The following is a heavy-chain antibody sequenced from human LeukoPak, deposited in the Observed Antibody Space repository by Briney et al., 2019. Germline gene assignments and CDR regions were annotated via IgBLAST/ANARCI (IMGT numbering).Heavy chain of an antibody. CDR1: GFTFSNYW. D-gene: IGHD6-19*01. J-gene: IGHJ4*02. V-gene: IGHV3-7*03. Sequence: GRSLRLSCAASGFTFSNYWMSWVRQAPGKGLEWVANIKKDGNEKIYVDSVKGRFSISRDNTKYSLYLQMNSLRVEDTAVYYCVRIGWDGWDFDYWGQGTLVTVSS. CDR3: VRIGWDGWDFDY. CDR2: IKKDGNEK.